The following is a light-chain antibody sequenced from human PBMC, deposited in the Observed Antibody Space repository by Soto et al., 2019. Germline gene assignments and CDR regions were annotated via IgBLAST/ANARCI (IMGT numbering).Light chain of an antibody. CDR1: SRDVGYYNY. CDR3: SSYTTSSTQV. Sequence: QYALTQPASVSGSPGQSITISCTGTSRDVGYYNYVSWYQQHPGKVPKLILYEVSNRPSGVSNRFSGSKSGNTASLAISGLQAEDEADYYCSSYTTSSTQVFGGGTKLTVL. CDR2: EVS. V-gene: IGLV2-14*01. J-gene: IGLJ3*02.